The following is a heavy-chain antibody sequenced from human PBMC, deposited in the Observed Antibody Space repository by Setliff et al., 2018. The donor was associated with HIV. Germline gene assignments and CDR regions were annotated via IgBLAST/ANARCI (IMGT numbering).Heavy chain of an antibody. J-gene: IGHJ3*02. CDR2: ISNSGTTI. CDR3: AREGQATDSFDM. D-gene: IGHD5-12*01. V-gene: IGHV3-48*03. CDR1: GFTLSSHE. Sequence: GESLKISCVASGFTLSSHEMSWVRQAPGKGLEWVSYISNSGTTIYYADSVKGRFTISRDNGKNSLYLQMTSLRADDTAPYYCAREGQATDSFDMWGQGTMVTVSS.